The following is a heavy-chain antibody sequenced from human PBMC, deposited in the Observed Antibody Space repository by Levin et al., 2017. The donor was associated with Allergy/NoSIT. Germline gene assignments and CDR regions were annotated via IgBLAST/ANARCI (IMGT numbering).Heavy chain of an antibody. J-gene: IGHJ6*02. D-gene: IGHD5/OR15-5a*01. CDR1: GGSVSSGTYY. CDR3: ARNRIIVSGGNDYYYGMDV. Sequence: SETLSLTCSVSGGSVSSGTYYWSWIRRPPGTGLEWIGYINYRGVTKYNPSLKSRVTISVDTSKNEFSLKVTSVTPADTAVYYCARNRIIVSGGNDYYYGMDVWGQGTTVTVSS. CDR2: INYRGVT. V-gene: IGHV4-61*01.